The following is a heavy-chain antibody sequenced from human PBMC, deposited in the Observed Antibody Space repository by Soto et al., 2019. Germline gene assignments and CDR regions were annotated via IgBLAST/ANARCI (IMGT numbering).Heavy chain of an antibody. D-gene: IGHD2-2*03. J-gene: IGHJ3*02. CDR1: GFTFSSYS. CDR2: ISSSSSYI. V-gene: IGHV3-21*01. CDR3: ARDLGYCSSTSCYEIAFDI. Sequence: GGSLRLSCAASGFTFSSYSMNRVRQAPGKGLEWVSSISSSSSYIYYADSVKGRFTISRDNAKNSLYLQMNSLRAEDTAVYYCARDLGYCSSTSCYEIAFDIWGQGTMVTVSS.